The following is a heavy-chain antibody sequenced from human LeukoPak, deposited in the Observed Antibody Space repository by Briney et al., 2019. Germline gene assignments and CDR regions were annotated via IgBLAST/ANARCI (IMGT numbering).Heavy chain of an antibody. V-gene: IGHV7-4-1*02. J-gene: IGHJ4*02. CDR1: GYTFTSYA. CDR2: INTNTGNP. Sequence: ASVKVSCKACGYTFTSYAMNCVRQVPGQGLEWMGWINTNTGNPTYAQGFTGRFVFSLDTSVSTAYLQISSLKAEDTAVYYCAESNGEVPFDYWGQGTLVTVSS. CDR3: AESNGEVPFDY. D-gene: IGHD4-17*01.